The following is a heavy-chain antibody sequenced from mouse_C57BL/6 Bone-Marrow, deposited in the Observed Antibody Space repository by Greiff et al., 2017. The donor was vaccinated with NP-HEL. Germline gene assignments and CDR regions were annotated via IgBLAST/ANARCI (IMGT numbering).Heavy chain of an antibody. CDR2: IRNKANGYTT. Sequence: EVKLMESGGGLVQPGGSLSLSCAASGFTFTDYYMSWVRQPPGKALEWLVFIRNKANGYTTEYSASVKGRFTISRDNSQSILYLQMNALRAEDSGTYYCARSIDYDYADDPFYAMDYWGQGTSVTVSS. CDR1: GFTFTDYY. V-gene: IGHV7-3*01. D-gene: IGHD2-4*01. J-gene: IGHJ4*01. CDR3: ARSIDYDYADDPFYAMDY.